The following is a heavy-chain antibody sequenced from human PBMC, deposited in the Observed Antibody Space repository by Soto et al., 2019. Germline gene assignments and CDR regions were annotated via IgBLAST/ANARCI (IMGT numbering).Heavy chain of an antibody. J-gene: IGHJ4*02. Sequence: PVGSLRLSYAASGGNCIGYAVSWVRQAPGKGLEWVSAISGSGGSTYYADSVKGRFTISRDNSKDTLYLQMNSLRAEDTAVYYCAKDPFYYDSYWGQGTLVTLSS. CDR2: ISGSGGST. D-gene: IGHD3-22*01. V-gene: IGHV3-23*01. CDR1: GGNCIGYA. CDR3: AKDPFYYDSY.